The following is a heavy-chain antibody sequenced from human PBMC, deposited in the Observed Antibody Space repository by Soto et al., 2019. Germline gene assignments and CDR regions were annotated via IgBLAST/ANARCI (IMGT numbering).Heavy chain of an antibody. CDR3: AHRYSTSWYKWDFDL. V-gene: IGHV2-5*02. CDR1: GFSLDTYGMG. CDR2: IYWDDNK. D-gene: IGHD6-13*01. Sequence: QITLKESGPALVKPTQTLTLTCTFSGFSLDTYGMGLGWIRQSPGKALEWVALIYWDDNKRYSPSLKSRLTITKDTSNNRVVVTMTKVDPEDTGTYFCAHRYSTSWYKWDFDLWGQGTMGSVSS. J-gene: IGHJ3*01.